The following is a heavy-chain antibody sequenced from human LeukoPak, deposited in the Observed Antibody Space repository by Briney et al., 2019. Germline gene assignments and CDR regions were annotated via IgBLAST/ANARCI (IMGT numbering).Heavy chain of an antibody. CDR3: ARDRRYYDSSGYSYYYYGMDV. V-gene: IGHV3-11*01. J-gene: IGHJ6*02. Sequence: GGSLRLSCAASGFTFSDYYMSWIRQAPGKGLEWVSYISSSGSTIYYADSVKGRFTISRDNAKNSLYLQMHSLRAEDTAVYYCARDRRYYDSSGYSYYYYGMDVWGQGTTVTVSS. CDR2: ISSSGSTI. D-gene: IGHD3-22*01. CDR1: GFTFSDYY.